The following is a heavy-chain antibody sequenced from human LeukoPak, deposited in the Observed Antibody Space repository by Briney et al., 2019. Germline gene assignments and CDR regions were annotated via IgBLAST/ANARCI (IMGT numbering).Heavy chain of an antibody. J-gene: IGHJ4*02. Sequence: PSQTLSLTCAVSGGSIRSGGYSWSWIRQPPGKGLEWIGYIYHSGSTYYNPSLKSRVTISVDRSKNQFSLKLSSVTAADTAVYYCARGRGEMATMNYFDYWGQGTLVTVSS. CDR3: ARGRGEMATMNYFDY. CDR1: GGSIRSGGYS. CDR2: IYHSGST. D-gene: IGHD5-24*01. V-gene: IGHV4-30-2*01.